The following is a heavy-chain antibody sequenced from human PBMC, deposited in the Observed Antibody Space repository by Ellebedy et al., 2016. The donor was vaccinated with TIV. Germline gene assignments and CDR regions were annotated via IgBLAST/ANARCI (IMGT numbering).Heavy chain of an antibody. V-gene: IGHV3-11*06. CDR1: GLTFRDTY. CDR3: ARGAMAAAGDDY. J-gene: IGHJ4*02. Sequence: ETPGLTFRDTYLSWIRQAPGKGLGWVSSISSNSNYIYYADSVRGRFTISRDNAKKSLYLQMNSLRAEDTAVYYCARGAMAAAGDDYWGQGTLVTVSS. CDR2: ISSNSNYI. D-gene: IGHD6-13*01.